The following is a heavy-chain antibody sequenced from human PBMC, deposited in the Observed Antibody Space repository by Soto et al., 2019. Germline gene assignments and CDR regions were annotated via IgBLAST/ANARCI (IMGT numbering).Heavy chain of an antibody. J-gene: IGHJ4*02. D-gene: IGHD6-6*01. CDR2: MSYDGSDT. CDR1: GFIFSNNG. V-gene: IGHV3-30*02. CDR3: AKDPRSIPLSSSDRFDY. Sequence: GGSLRLSCVVSGFIFSNNGMHWVRQTPGKGLEWVAFMSYDGSDTFYADSVKGRFTISRDNSKNTLFLHMSNLRAEDTAMYYCAKDPRSIPLSSSDRFDYWGQGTLVTVSS.